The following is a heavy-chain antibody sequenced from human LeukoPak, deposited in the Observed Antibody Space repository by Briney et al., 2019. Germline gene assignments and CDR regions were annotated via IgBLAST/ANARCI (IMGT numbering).Heavy chain of an antibody. V-gene: IGHV3-53*01. J-gene: IGHJ4*02. CDR1: GLTVSTNY. D-gene: IGHD1-26*01. Sequence: PGGSLRLSCAASGLTVSTNYMSWVRQAPGKGLEWVSVMFSDGITYYADPVKGRFTISRDNSKNTLFLQMNSLRAEDTAVYYCARPLHIVGSTSYSDYWGQGNLVTVSS. CDR2: MFSDGIT. CDR3: ARPLHIVGSTSYSDY.